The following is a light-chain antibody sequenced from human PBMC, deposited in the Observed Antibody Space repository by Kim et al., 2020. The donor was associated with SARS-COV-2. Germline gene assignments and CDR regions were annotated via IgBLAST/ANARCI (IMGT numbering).Light chain of an antibody. CDR3: AAWDDSLNGWV. Sequence: QSVLTQSPSASGTPGQRVTISCSGSNSNIGINTVNWYQQLPGTAPKLLIFSTNQRPSGVPDRFSGSKSGTSASLTISGLQSEDEADYYCAAWDDSLNGWVFGGGTQLTVL. J-gene: IGLJ3*02. CDR2: STN. CDR1: NSNIGINT. V-gene: IGLV1-44*01.